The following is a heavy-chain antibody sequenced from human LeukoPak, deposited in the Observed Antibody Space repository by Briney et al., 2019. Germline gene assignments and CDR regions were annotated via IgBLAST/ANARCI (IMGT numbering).Heavy chain of an antibody. D-gene: IGHD2-21*02. CDR3: ARGGVTPIRVDY. CDR2: INHSGRT. CDR1: GGSFSSYY. Sequence: PSETLSLTCAVYGGSFSSYYWSWIRQPPGKGLEWIAEINHSGRTNYNPSLKSRVAILVDSSKNQFSLNLNSVTAADTAVYYCARGGVTPIRVDYWGQETLVTVSS. J-gene: IGHJ4*02. V-gene: IGHV4-34*01.